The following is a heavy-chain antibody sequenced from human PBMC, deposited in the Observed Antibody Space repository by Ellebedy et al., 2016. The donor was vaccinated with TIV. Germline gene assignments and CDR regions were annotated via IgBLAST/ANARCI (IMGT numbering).Heavy chain of an antibody. CDR3: ARFIQVAGFDY. CDR2: INAGNGNT. CDR1: GYTFTSYA. V-gene: IGHV1-3*01. D-gene: IGHD6-19*01. J-gene: IGHJ4*02. Sequence: AASVKVSCKASGYTFTSYAMHWVRQAPGQRPEWMGWINAGNGNTKYSQKFQGRVTITRDTSASTAYMELSSLRSEDTAVYYCARFIQVAGFDYWGQGTLVTVSS.